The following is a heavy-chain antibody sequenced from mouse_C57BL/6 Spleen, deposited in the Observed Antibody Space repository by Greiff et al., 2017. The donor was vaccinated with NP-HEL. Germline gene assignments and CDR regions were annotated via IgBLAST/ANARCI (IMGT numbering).Heavy chain of an antibody. D-gene: IGHD2-10*02. CDR1: GYSITSGYY. CDR2: ISYDGSN. CDR3: ARVPSY. V-gene: IGHV3-6*01. Sequence: EVQVVESGPGLVKPSQSLSLTCSVTGYSITSGYYWNWIRQFPGNKLEWMGYISYDGSNNYNPSLKNRISITRDTSKNQFFLKLNSVTTEDTATYYCARVPSYWGQGTTLTVSS. J-gene: IGHJ2*01.